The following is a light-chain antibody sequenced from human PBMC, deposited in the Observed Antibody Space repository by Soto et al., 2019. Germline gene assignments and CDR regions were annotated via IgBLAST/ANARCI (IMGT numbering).Light chain of an antibody. CDR1: QSVNIN. J-gene: IGKJ1*01. V-gene: IGKV3-20*01. CDR2: GAS. CDR3: QQYGSSLRT. Sequence: EIGMTESPATLSVSRGERTTQSCRASQSVNINLSWYHQKPVQAPRLLIYGASSRATGIPDRFSGSGSGTDFTLTISRLEPEDFAVYYCQQYGSSLRTFGQGTKVDI.